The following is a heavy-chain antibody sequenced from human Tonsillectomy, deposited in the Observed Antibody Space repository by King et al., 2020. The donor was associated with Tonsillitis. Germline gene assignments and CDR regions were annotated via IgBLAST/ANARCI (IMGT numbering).Heavy chain of an antibody. CDR3: ARGVRATPNDAFDI. Sequence: LVESGGGLVKPGGSLRLSCATSGFIFSTYSMNWVRQAPGKGLEWVSSISSSNSYIYYSDSVKGGFTISRDNAKNSLYLQMNSLRAEDKAIYYCARGVRATPNDAFDIWGQGTVVTVSS. D-gene: IGHD1-26*01. J-gene: IGHJ3*02. CDR1: GFIFSTYS. V-gene: IGHV3-21*01. CDR2: ISSSNSYI.